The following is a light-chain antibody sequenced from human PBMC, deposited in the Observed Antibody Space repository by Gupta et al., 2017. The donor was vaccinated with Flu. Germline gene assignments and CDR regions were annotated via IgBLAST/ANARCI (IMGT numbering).Light chain of an antibody. CDR1: QSLLHSNGYNY. Sequence: DIVMTQSPLSLPVTPGEPASISCRSSQSLLHSNGYNYLDWYLQKPGQSPQLLIYWGSKRAYGVPDRFSGSGSGTDFTLKSSRGEAEDVGVYYVRQYLQTYTFGQGTKLEIK. CDR3: RQYLQTYT. CDR2: WGS. J-gene: IGKJ2*01. V-gene: IGKV2-28*01.